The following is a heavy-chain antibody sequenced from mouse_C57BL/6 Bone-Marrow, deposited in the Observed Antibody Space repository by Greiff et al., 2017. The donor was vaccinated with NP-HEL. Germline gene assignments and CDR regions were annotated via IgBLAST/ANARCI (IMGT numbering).Heavy chain of an antibody. V-gene: IGHV1-55*01. D-gene: IGHD1-1*01. CDR3: ASRDYYGSSSCAMDY. CDR2: IYPGSGST. Sequence: QVQLQQPGAELVKPGASVKMSCKASGYTFTSYWITWVKQRPGQGLEWIGDIYPGSGSTNYNEKFKSKATLTVDTSSSTAYMQLSSLTSEDSAVYYCASRDYYGSSSCAMDYWGQGTSVTVSS. CDR1: GYTFTSYW. J-gene: IGHJ4*01.